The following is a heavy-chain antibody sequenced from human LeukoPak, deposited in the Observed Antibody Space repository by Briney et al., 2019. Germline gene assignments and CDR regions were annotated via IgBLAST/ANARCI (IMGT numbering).Heavy chain of an antibody. D-gene: IGHD2-8*01. Sequence: PGGSLRLSCAASGFTLRSYWMSWVRQAPGKGLEWVSTISASGGTTHYADSVKGRFTMSRDNSKNTLYLQMNSLRAEDTAVYHCATHLYATGQWYFALWGRGTLVTVSS. J-gene: IGHJ2*01. CDR2: ISASGGTT. CDR3: ATHLYATGQWYFAL. CDR1: GFTLRSYW. V-gene: IGHV3-23*01.